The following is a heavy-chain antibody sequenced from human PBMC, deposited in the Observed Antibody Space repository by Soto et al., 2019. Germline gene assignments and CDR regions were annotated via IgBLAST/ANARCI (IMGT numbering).Heavy chain of an antibody. J-gene: IGHJ6*02. CDR3: ARAVYGLGKQQLEQATQDYYYYGMDV. CDR2: ISAYNGNT. D-gene: IGHD6-13*01. CDR1: GYTFTSYG. V-gene: IGHV1-18*01. Sequence: ASVKVSCKASGYTFTSYGISWVRQAPGQGLEWMGWISAYNGNTNYAQKLQGRVTMTTDTSTSTAYMELRSLRSDDTAVYYCARAVYGLGKQQLEQATQDYYYYGMDVWGQGTTVTVSS.